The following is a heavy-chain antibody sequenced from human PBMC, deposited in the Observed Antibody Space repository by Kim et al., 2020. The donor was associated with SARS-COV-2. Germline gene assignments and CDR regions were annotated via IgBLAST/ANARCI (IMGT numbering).Heavy chain of an antibody. J-gene: IGHJ5*02. D-gene: IGHD6-19*01. CDR3: ARDRSGWGRSHWFDP. CDR1: GYTFTSYG. V-gene: IGHV1-18*04. CDR2: ISAYNGNT. Sequence: ASVKVSCKASGYTFTSYGISWVRQAPGQGLEWMGWISAYNGNTNYAQKLQGRVTMTTDTSTSTAYMELRSLRSDDTAVYYCARDRSGWGRSHWFDPWGQGTLVTVSS.